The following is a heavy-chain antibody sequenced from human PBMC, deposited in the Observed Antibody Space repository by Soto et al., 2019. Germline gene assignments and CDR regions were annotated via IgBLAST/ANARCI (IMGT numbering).Heavy chain of an antibody. CDR2: INHSGST. CDR3: GRENPEDNYFDY. J-gene: IGHJ4*02. Sequence: PSETLSLTCAVYGGSFSGYYWSWIRQPPGKGLEWIGEINHSGSTNYNPSLKSRVTISVDMSKKQFSLKLSSVTAADTAVYYCGRENPEDNYFDYWGQGTLVTVSS. V-gene: IGHV4-34*01. CDR1: GGSFSGYY.